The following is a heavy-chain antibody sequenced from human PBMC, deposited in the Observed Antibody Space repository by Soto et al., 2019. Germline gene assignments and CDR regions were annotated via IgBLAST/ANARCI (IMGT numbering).Heavy chain of an antibody. CDR3: AREGSITMFGVVNNSSYYDMDA. D-gene: IGHD3-3*01. CDR1: GYTFTSYG. J-gene: IGHJ6*03. V-gene: IGHV1-18*01. CDR2: ISAYNGNT. Sequence: GASVKVSCKASGYTFTSYGISWVRQAPGQGLEWMGWISAYNGNTNYAQKLQGRVTMTTDTSTSTAYMELRSLRSDDTAGYYCAREGSITMFGVVNNSSYYDMDAWGKENTVTFSS.